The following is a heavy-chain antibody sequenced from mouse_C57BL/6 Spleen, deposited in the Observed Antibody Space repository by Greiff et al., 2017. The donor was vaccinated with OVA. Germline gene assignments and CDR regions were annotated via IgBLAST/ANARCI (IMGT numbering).Heavy chain of an antibody. CDR3: ASTVITTVVATDFDY. CDR2: IYPGDGDT. Sequence: QVQLQQSGPELVKPGASVKISCKASGYAFSSSWMNWVKQRPGTGLEWIGRIYPGDGDTNYNGKFKGKATLTADKSSSTAYMQLSSLTSEDSAVYFCASTVITTVVATDFDYWGQGTTLTVSS. CDR1: GYAFSSSW. D-gene: IGHD1-1*01. V-gene: IGHV1-82*01. J-gene: IGHJ2*01.